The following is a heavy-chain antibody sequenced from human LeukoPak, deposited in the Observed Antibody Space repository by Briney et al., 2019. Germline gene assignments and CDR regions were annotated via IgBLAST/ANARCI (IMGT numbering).Heavy chain of an antibody. J-gene: IGHJ6*03. CDR3: ASLEAPDVYYYYYMDV. D-gene: IGHD3-3*01. Sequence: GGSLRLSCAASGFTFDDYGMTWVRQAPGKGLEWVSSICSSSSYIYYADSVKGRFTISRDNAKNSLYLQMNSLRAEDTAVYYCASLEAPDVYYYYYMDVWGKGTTVTVSS. V-gene: IGHV3-21*01. CDR2: ICSSSSYI. CDR1: GFTFDDYG.